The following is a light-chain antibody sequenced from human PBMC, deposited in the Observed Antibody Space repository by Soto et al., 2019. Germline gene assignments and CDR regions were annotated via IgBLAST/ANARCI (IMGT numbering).Light chain of an antibody. Sequence: SYELTQPPSVSVSPGQTATITCSGDKLGDKYACWYHQKPGQSPVLVIYQDNKRPSGIPERFSGSNSGNTATLTISGTQGMDEADYYCQAWDSSTAGVVFGGGTKLTVL. CDR3: QAWDSSTAGVV. CDR1: KLGDKY. V-gene: IGLV3-1*01. CDR2: QDN. J-gene: IGLJ2*01.